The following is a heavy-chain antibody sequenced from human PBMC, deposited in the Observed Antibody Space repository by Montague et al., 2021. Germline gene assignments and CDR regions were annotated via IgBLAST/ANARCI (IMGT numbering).Heavy chain of an antibody. CDR3: ARERDRYYHMDI. CDR2: VSHGGRT. V-gene: IGHV4-38-2*02. Sequence: SETLSLTCTVPRSLINSDYYWGWIRQPPGKGLEWMGSVSHGGRTYYNPSLKSRVTISVDTSNNHFSLKLSSVTAADTAMYYCARERDRYYHMDIWGKGTTIAVSS. CDR1: RSLINSDYY. J-gene: IGHJ6*03.